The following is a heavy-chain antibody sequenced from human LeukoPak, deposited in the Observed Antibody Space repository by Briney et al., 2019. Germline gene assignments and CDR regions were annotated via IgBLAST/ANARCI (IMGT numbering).Heavy chain of an antibody. CDR2: ISSSSYI. V-gene: IGHV3-21*01. CDR1: GFTFSSYS. CDR3: AKDGTIDYYYYYMDV. J-gene: IGHJ6*03. Sequence: GGSLRLSCAASGFTFSSYSMNWVRQAPGKGLEWVSSISSSSYIYYADSVKGRFTISIDNAKNSLYLQMNSLRAEDTAVYYCAKDGTIDYYYYYMDVWGKGTTVTISS. D-gene: IGHD1-7*01.